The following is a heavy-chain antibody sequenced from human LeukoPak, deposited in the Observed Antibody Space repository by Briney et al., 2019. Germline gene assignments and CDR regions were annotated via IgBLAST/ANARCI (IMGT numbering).Heavy chain of an antibody. CDR2: IYTSGST. V-gene: IGHV4-61*02. CDR1: GGSISSGSYY. J-gene: IGHJ4*01. CDR3: GRDGMAVAVRKWLY. Sequence: PSQTLSLTCTVSGGSISSGSYYWSWIRQPAGKGLEWIGRIYTSGSTNYNPSLKSRVTISVDTSKNQFSLKLSSVTAADTAVYYCGRDGMAVAVRKWLYWG. D-gene: IGHD6-19*01.